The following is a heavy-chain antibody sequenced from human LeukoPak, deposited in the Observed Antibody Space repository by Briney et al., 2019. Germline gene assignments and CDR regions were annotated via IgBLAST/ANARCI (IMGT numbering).Heavy chain of an antibody. CDR3: TPLGMAIY. V-gene: IGHV3-73*01. Sequence: GGSLRLSCAASGYTFSGTAMHWVRQASGKGLEWVGRIRSKANSYAKAYAASVRGTFTISRDDSKNTANLQMNSLKTEDTAVYYCTPLGMAIYWGQGTLVTVSS. CDR1: GYTFSGTA. CDR2: IRSKANSYAK. D-gene: IGHD5-24*01. J-gene: IGHJ4*02.